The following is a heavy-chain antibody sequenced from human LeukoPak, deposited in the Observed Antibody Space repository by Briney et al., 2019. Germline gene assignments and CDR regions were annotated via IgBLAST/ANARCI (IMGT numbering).Heavy chain of an antibody. CDR3: ARQADYGVNVPDY. D-gene: IGHD4-23*01. V-gene: IGHV5-51*01. J-gene: IGHJ4*02. Sequence: PGESLKISCKGSGYSFTNYWIGWVRQMPGKGLEWMGMIYPADSDTRYRPSFQGQVTISADKPISTAYLQWISLKASDTAMYYCARQADYGVNVPDYWGQGTLVTVSS. CDR2: IYPADSDT. CDR1: GYSFTNYW.